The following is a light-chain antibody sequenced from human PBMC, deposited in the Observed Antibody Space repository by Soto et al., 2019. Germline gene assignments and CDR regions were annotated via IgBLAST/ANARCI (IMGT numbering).Light chain of an antibody. J-gene: IGKJ1*01. V-gene: IGKV3-20*01. CDR3: QQYGSSPPRT. CDR1: QSVSSSY. CDR2: GAS. Sequence: EIVLTQSPGTLSLSPGERATLSCMAVQSVSSSYLAWYQQKPGQAPRLLIYGASSRATGIPDRFSGSGSGTDFTLTISRLEPEDFAVYYCQQYGSSPPRTFGQGTKVDIK.